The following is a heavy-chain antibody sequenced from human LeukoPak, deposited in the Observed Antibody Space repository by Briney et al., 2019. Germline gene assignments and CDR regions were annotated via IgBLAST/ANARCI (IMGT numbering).Heavy chain of an antibody. D-gene: IGHD6-19*01. CDR2: ISSSGSTI. V-gene: IGHV3-11*01. J-gene: IGHJ4*02. Sequence: GGSLRLSCAASGFTFSDYYMSWIRQAPGKGLEWVSYISSSGSTIYYADSVKGRFTISRDNAKNSLYLQMNSLRAEDTALYYCAKAPGYSSGWFDYWGQGTLVTVSS. CDR1: GFTFSDYY. CDR3: AKAPGYSSGWFDY.